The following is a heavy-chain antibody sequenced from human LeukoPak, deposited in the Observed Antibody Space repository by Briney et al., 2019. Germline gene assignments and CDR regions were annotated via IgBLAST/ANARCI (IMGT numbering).Heavy chain of an antibody. Sequence: GSSVKVSCKASGGTFSNHGITWLRQAPGQGFEWMGGVIPILLTPRYAQKFQDRVTITVDEATTAVYFDLNSLTSEDTGVYYCATPDYGGGGHHRQFAYWGQGTLITVSS. V-gene: IGHV1-69*01. D-gene: IGHD4/OR15-4a*01. CDR1: GGTFSNHG. J-gene: IGHJ4*02. CDR2: VIPILLTP. CDR3: ATPDYGGGGHHRQFAY.